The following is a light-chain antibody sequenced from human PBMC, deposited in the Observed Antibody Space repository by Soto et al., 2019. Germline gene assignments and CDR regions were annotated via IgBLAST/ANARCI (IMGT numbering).Light chain of an antibody. V-gene: IGKV3-20*01. CDR1: QSVSNSY. Sequence: IVLTQSPDTLSLSPGESATLSCRASQSVSNSYLAWHQQKPGQPPRLLIFGTSSRATGIPDRFSASGSGTHFTLTISRLEPEDFTVYYCQQYGSSQWTFGQGTKVEIK. CDR2: GTS. CDR3: QQYGSSQWT. J-gene: IGKJ1*01.